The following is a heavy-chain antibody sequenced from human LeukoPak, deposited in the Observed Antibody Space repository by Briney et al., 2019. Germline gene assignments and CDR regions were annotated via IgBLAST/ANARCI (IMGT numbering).Heavy chain of an antibody. J-gene: IGHJ6*02. D-gene: IGHD6-13*01. CDR1: GFTFSRYG. Sequence: GGSLRLSCVASGFTFSRYGMHWVRQAPGKGLEWVAVILLDGSKEFYTDSVKGRFTISRDNSKNTLYLQMNSLRAEDTAVYYCAKGRERGSSRRSYYYGMDVWGQGTTVTVSS. CDR2: ILLDGSKE. V-gene: IGHV3-33*06. CDR3: AKGRERGSSRRSYYYGMDV.